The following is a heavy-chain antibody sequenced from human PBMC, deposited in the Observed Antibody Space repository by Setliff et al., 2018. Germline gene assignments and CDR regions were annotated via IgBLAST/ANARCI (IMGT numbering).Heavy chain of an antibody. CDR3: ARTTWAENKVLDAFDI. CDR1: GFTFSDYS. CDR2: ISSSSRYI. J-gene: IGHJ3*02. Sequence: PSETLSLSCAASGFTFSDYSMNWVRQAPGKGLEWVSSISSSSRYIYYGVSVKGRFTISRDNAKNSLYLQMNSLRAEDTAVYYCARTTWAENKVLDAFDIWGQGTMVTVSS. V-gene: IGHV3-21*01. D-gene: IGHD1-1*01.